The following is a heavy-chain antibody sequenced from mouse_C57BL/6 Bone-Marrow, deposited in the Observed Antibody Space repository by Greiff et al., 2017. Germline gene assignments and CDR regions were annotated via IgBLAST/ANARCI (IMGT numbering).Heavy chain of an antibody. D-gene: IGHD1-2*01. V-gene: IGHV1-50*01. CDR2: IDPSDSYT. J-gene: IGHJ2*01. CDR1: GYTFTSYW. CDR3: AREEITTADY. Sequence: VQLQQSGAELVKPGASVKLSCKASGYTFTSYWMQWVKQRPGQGLEWIGEIDPSDSYTNYNQKFKGKATLTVDTSSSTAYMQLSSLTSEDSAVYYCAREEITTADYWGQGTTLTVSS.